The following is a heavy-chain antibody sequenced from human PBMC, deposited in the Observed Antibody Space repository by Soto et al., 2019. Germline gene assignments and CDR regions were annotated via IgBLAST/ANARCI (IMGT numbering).Heavy chain of an antibody. D-gene: IGHD2-8*01. Sequence: GASVKVSCKASGYTFTRYRVAWGREALGQGLEWMGWIGAYKGNTNYAPKLHGRVTMTTDTSSRTAYMGLRSLRSDDTAVYYCARGVHSNNGVCYSGPHAFDISGQGTKGT. CDR3: ARGVHSNNGVCYSGPHAFDI. CDR1: GYTFTRYR. J-gene: IGHJ3*02. V-gene: IGHV1-18*04. CDR2: IGAYKGNT.